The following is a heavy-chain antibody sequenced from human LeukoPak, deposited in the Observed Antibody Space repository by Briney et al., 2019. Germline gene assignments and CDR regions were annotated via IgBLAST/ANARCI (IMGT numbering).Heavy chain of an antibody. Sequence: GGSLRLSCAASGFTFSSYAMSWVRQAPGKGLEWVSAISGSGGSTYYADSVKGRFTISRDNSKNTLYLQMNSLRAEDTAVYYCARDKPPYYDGSGYLDYWGQGTLVTVSS. CDR2: ISGSGGST. J-gene: IGHJ4*02. CDR3: ARDKPPYYDGSGYLDY. CDR1: GFTFSSYA. V-gene: IGHV3-23*01. D-gene: IGHD3-22*01.